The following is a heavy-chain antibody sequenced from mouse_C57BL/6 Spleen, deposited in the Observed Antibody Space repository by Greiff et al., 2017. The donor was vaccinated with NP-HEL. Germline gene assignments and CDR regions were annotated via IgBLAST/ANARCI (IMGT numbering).Heavy chain of an antibody. CDR1: GFTFSSYA. D-gene: IGHD1-2*01. CDR3: TRAGDYYGPFAY. CDR2: ISSGGDYI. J-gene: IGHJ3*01. V-gene: IGHV5-9-1*02. Sequence: EVQGVESGEGLVKPGGSLKLSCAASGFTFSSYAMSWVRQTPEKRLEWVAYISSGGDYIYYADTVKGRFTISRDNARNTLYLQMSSLKSEDTAMYYCTRAGDYYGPFAYWGQGTLVTVSA.